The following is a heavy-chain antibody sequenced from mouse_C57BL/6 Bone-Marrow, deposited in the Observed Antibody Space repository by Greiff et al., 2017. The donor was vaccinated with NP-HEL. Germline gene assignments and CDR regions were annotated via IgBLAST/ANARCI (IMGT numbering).Heavy chain of an antibody. CDR2: ISGGGGNT. J-gene: IGHJ3*01. CDR1: GFTFSSYT. CDR3: ARPYYYGSSYGFAY. Sequence: DVMLVESGGGLVKPGGSLKLSCAASGFTFSSYTMSWVRQTPEKRLEWVATISGGGGNTYYPDSVKGRFTISRDNAKNTLYLQMSSLMSEDTALYYCARPYYYGSSYGFAYWGQGTLVTVSA. D-gene: IGHD1-1*01. V-gene: IGHV5-9*01.